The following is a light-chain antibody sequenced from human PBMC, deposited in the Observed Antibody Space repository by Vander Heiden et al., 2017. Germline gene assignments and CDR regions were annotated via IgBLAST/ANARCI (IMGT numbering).Light chain of an antibody. V-gene: IGKV1-5*01. CDR3: QQYSTSST. J-gene: IGKJ1*01. CDR1: QSISCW. CDR2: DAS. Sequence: DIQLTQSPSTLSASVGDRVTITCRASQSISCWAAWYQQKPGKAPKLMIRDASSLESGVPSRISGSGSGTEFTLTSSSLQPDEFATYYCQQYSTSSTFGQGTKVEIK.